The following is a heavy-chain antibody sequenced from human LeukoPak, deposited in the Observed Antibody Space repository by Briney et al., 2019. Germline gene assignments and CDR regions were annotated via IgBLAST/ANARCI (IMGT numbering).Heavy chain of an antibody. CDR1: GGTFISYG. Sequence: ASVKVSCKGSGGTFISYGISWVRQAPGKGMEGMGWISAYNVNTNYPQNLQRRLPITTHTPTSTAYMELRSLRSDDTAVYYCARGAPYSSGWYLFDYWGQGTLVTVSS. CDR2: ISAYNVNT. D-gene: IGHD6-19*01. V-gene: IGHV1-18*01. CDR3: ARGAPYSSGWYLFDY. J-gene: IGHJ4*02.